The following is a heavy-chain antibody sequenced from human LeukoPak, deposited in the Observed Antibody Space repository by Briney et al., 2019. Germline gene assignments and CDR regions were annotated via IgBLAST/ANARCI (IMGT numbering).Heavy chain of an antibody. J-gene: IGHJ4*02. D-gene: IGHD1-26*01. V-gene: IGHV1-3*01. Sequence: ASVKVSCKASGYTFTSYAMHWVRQAPGQRLEWMGWINAGNGNTKYSQNFQGRVTITRDTSASTAYMELSSLRSEDTAVYYCARDLGVGGYYFDYWGQGTLVTVSS. CDR3: ARDLGVGGYYFDY. CDR2: INAGNGNT. CDR1: GYTFTSYA.